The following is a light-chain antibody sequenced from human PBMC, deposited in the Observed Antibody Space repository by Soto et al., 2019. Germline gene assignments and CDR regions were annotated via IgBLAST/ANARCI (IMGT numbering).Light chain of an antibody. J-gene: IGKJ1*01. Sequence: DIQMTQSPSTLSASVGDRVTITCRASQSLNNWLAWYQQKPGNAPKLLIYKASSLASGVPSRFSGSGSGTEFTLTISSLEPDDFATYYCQQYNSYSWTFGQGTKVEIK. V-gene: IGKV1-5*03. CDR1: QSLNNW. CDR2: KAS. CDR3: QQYNSYSWT.